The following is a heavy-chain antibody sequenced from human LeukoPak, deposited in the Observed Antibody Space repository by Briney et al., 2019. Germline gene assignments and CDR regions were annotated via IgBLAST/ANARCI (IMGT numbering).Heavy chain of an antibody. CDR1: GFTFSSYA. CDR3: ARDGILEWPLDY. D-gene: IGHD3-3*01. V-gene: IGHV3-30-3*01. CDR2: ISYDGSNK. J-gene: IGHJ4*02. Sequence: GGSLRLSCAASGFTFSSYAMHWVRQAPGKGLGWVAVISYDGSNKYYADSVKGRFTISRDNSKNTLYLQMNSLRAEDTAVYYCARDGILEWPLDYWGQGTLVTVSS.